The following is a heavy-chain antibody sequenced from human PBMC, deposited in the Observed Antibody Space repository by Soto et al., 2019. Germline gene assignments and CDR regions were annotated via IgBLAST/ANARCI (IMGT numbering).Heavy chain of an antibody. J-gene: IGHJ4*02. CDR1: GFTFSDHW. D-gene: IGHD1-26*01. V-gene: IGHV3-74*03. Sequence: EVQLVESGGDLVQPGGSLRLSCGASGFTFSDHWMHWVRQAPGKGLVWVSRISRYGRITTYADYVKGRFTISRDNAMNTLYLPMNNLRVEDTAVYDCVSPRDGKFDYWGQGALVAVSS. CDR2: ISRYGRIT. CDR3: VSPRDGKFDY.